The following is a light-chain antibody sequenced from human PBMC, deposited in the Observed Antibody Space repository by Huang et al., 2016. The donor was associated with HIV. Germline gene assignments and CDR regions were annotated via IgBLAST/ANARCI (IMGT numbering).Light chain of an antibody. CDR1: QSLSNSH. CDR3: QQFRT. J-gene: IGKJ1*01. V-gene: IGKV3-20*01. Sequence: EIVLTQSPATLSLSPGERATLSCRASQSLSNSHLAWYQQKPGQTPGLLIYSTSTRAAGIPDRFSGSGSGADFTLTISRLEPEDFAVYYCQQFRTFGQGTKVEI. CDR2: STS.